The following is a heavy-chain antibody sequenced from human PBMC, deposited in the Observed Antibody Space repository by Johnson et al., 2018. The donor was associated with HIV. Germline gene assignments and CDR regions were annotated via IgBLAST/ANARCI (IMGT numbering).Heavy chain of an antibody. J-gene: IGHJ3*02. CDR1: GFTFDDDG. D-gene: IGHD6-13*01. CDR2: ISSSGSTI. V-gene: IGHV3-11*04. CDR3: ARDLLYSSSSTDAFDI. Sequence: QVQLVESGGGVVRPGGSLRLSCAASGFTFDDDGMSWIRQAPGKGLEWVSYISSSGSTIYYADSVRGRFTISRDNAKNSLYLQMNSLRAEDTAVYYCARDLLYSSSSTDAFDIWGQGTMVTVSS.